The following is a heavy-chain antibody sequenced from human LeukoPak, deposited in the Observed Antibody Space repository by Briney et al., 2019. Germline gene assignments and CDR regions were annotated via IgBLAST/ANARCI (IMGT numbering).Heavy chain of an antibody. Sequence: SQTLSLTCTVSGGSISSGGYYWSWIRRHPGKGLEWIGYIYYSGSTYYNPSLKSRVTISVDTSKNQFSLKLSSVTAADTAVYYCARDTRGYYGMDVWGKGTTVTVSS. V-gene: IGHV4-31*03. D-gene: IGHD1-1*01. CDR2: IYYSGST. J-gene: IGHJ6*04. CDR1: GGSISSGGYY. CDR3: ARDTRGYYGMDV.